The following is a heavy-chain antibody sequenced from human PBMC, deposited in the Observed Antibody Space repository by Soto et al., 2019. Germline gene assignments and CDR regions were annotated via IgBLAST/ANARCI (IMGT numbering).Heavy chain of an antibody. CDR2: ISYDGSNK. CDR1: GFTVSSYA. CDR3: ARDREGGWLVISQYFDY. J-gene: IGHJ4*02. V-gene: IGHV3-30-3*01. D-gene: IGHD6-19*01. Sequence: QVQLVESGGGVVQPGRSLRLSCAASGFTVSSYAMHWVRQAPGKGLEWVAVISYDGSNKYYADSVKGRFTISRDNSKNTLDLQMNSLRAEDTAGYYCARDREGGWLVISQYFDYWGQGTLVTVSS.